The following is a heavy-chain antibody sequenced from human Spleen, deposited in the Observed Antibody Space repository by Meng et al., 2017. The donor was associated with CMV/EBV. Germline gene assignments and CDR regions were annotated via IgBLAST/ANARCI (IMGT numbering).Heavy chain of an antibody. CDR3: AKSWGKIYRFDY. CDR1: GFTFSSYA. CDR2: ISGGGDST. V-gene: IGHV3-23*01. J-gene: IGHJ4*02. D-gene: IGHD7-27*01. Sequence: GESLKISCAASGFTFSSYAMSWVRQAPGKGLEWVSVISGGGDSTHYADSVKGRFTVSRDSSKSTLYLQVNSLRAEDTAIYYCAKSWGKIYRFDYWGQGTLVTVPS.